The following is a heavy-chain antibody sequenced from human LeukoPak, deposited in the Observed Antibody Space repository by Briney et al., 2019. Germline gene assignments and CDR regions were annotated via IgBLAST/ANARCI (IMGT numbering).Heavy chain of an antibody. D-gene: IGHD6-19*01. CDR1: GFTFSSHS. CDR3: AKAVAATGHYYFGMDV. CDR2: IWFDGSNK. Sequence: GGSLRLSCAASGFTFSSHSMNWVRQAPGKGLEWVAVIWFDGSNKYYADSVKGRLTISRDNSKSTLYLQMNSLRAEDTAVYYCAKAVAATGHYYFGMDVWGQGTTVTVSS. V-gene: IGHV3-33*06. J-gene: IGHJ6*02.